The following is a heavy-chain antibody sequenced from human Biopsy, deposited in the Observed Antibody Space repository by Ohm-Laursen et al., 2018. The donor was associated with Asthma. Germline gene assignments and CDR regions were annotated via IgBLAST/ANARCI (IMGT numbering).Heavy chain of an antibody. Sequence: ASVKVSCKSLGGTFNTYVIGWVRQAPGQRLEWMGGINSVFGTTTYPQKFQDRVTITADDSTSTVYMELSSLRSEDTAVYYCTRKAGSCISRTCYALDFWGQGTLVTVSS. CDR3: TRKAGSCISRTCYALDF. J-gene: IGHJ4*02. CDR1: GGTFNTYV. V-gene: IGHV1-69*13. D-gene: IGHD2-2*01. CDR2: INSVFGTT.